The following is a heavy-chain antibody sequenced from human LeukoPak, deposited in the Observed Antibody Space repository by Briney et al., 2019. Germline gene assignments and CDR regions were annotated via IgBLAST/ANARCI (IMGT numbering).Heavy chain of an antibody. CDR1: GFTFSSYA. J-gene: IGHJ4*02. CDR3: AKDPITILGVVISALEDY. CDR2: ISGSGGST. Sequence: GGSLRLSCAASGFTFSSYAMSWVRQAPGKGLEWVSAISGSGGSTYYADSVKGRFTISRDNSKNTLYLQMNSLRAEDTAVYYCAKDPITILGVVISALEDYWGQGTLVTVSS. D-gene: IGHD3-3*01. V-gene: IGHV3-23*01.